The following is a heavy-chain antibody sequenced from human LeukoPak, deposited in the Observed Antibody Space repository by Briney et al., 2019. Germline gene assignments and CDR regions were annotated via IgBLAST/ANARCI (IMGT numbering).Heavy chain of an antibody. CDR2: IWYDGSIK. CDR3: ARAVGPYDY. D-gene: IGHD3-10*01. V-gene: IGHV3-33*01. J-gene: IGHJ4*02. Sequence: PGRSLRLSCAASGFTFSTYGMHWVRQAPGKGLEWVAVIWYDGSIKYYADSVKDRFTISRDNSKNTLYLQMNSLRAEDTGVYYCARAVGPYDYWGQGTLVTVSS. CDR1: GFTFSTYG.